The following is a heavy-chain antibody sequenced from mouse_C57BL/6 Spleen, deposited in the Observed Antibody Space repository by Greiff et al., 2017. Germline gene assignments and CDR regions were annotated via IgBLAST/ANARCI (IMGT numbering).Heavy chain of an antibody. J-gene: IGHJ3*01. V-gene: IGHV2-2*01. CDR3: ARGGYGNYGDVFAY. CDR1: GFSLTSYG. D-gene: IGHD2-1*01. CDR2: IWSGGST. Sequence: VHLVESGPGLVQPSQSLSITCTVSGFSLTSYGVHWVRQSPGKGLEWLGVIWSGGSTDYNAAFISRLSISKDNSKSQVFFKMNSLQADDTAIYYCARGGYGNYGDVFAYWGQGTLVTVSA.